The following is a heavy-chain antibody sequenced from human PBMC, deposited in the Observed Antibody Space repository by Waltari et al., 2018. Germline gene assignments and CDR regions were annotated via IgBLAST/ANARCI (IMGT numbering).Heavy chain of an antibody. CDR2: ISWHSGSL. CDR1: GFTFDDYA. D-gene: IGHD3-3*01. V-gene: IGHV3-9*03. Sequence: EVQLVESGGGLVQPGRSLRLSCAASGFTFDDYAMHWVRQAPGNGLEWGAGISWHSGSLGDADSVTGGFNSSSDKAKNSLYVQMNSLSAEDMALYYCAKDYYEFWSGYSGAALDIWGQWTMVTVSS. J-gene: IGHJ3*02. CDR3: AKDYYEFWSGYSGAALDI.